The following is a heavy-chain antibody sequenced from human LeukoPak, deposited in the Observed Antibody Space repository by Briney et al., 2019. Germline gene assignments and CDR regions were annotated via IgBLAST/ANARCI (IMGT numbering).Heavy chain of an antibody. CDR1: GGTFSSYA. D-gene: IGHD3-9*01. CDR3: ATLDWPYKGYFDY. Sequence: EASVEVSCKASGGTFSSYAISWVRQAPGQGLEWMGGIIPIFVTANYAQKFQGRVTITTDESTSTAYMELSSLRSEDTAVYYCATLDWPYKGYFDYWGQGTLVTVSS. CDR2: IIPIFVTA. J-gene: IGHJ4*02. V-gene: IGHV1-69*05.